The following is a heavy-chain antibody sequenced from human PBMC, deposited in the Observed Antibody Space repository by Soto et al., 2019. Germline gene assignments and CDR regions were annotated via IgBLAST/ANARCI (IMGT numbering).Heavy chain of an antibody. CDR2: ISYDGSNK. CDR1: GFTFSSYA. J-gene: IGHJ6*02. CDR3: ARGYYDFWSGYSHLADYYYGMDV. D-gene: IGHD3-3*01. V-gene: IGHV3-30-3*01. Sequence: QVQLVESGGGVVQPGRSLRLSCAASGFTFSSYAMHWVRQAPGKGLEWVAVISYDGSNKYYADSVKGRFTISRDNSKNTLYLQMNSLRAEDTAVYYCARGYYDFWSGYSHLADYYYGMDVWGQGTTVTVSS.